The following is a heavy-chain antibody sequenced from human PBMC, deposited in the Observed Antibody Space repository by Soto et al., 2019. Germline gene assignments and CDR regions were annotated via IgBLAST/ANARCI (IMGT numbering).Heavy chain of an antibody. CDR1: GYTFTSYG. Sequence: ASVKVSCKASGYTFTSYGISWVRQAPGQGLEWMGWISAYNGNTNYAQKLQGRVTITTDTSTSTAYMELRSLRSDDTAVYYCARDPYLYYDLFDYGMDVWGQGTTVTVSS. D-gene: IGHD3-3*01. CDR2: ISAYNGNT. J-gene: IGHJ6*02. V-gene: IGHV1-18*04. CDR3: ARDPYLYYDLFDYGMDV.